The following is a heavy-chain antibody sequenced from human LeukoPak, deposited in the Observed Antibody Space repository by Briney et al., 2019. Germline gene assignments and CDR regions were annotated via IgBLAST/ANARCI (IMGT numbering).Heavy chain of an antibody. D-gene: IGHD6-13*01. CDR3: ARGEGYSSSWLRY. V-gene: IGHV4-39*07. CDR2: IYHSGST. J-gene: IGHJ4*02. CDR1: GGSISSSSYY. Sequence: PSETLSLTCTVSGGSISSSSYYWGWIRQPPGKGLEWIGYIYHSGSTYYNPSLKSRVTISVDRSKNQFSLKLSSVTAADTAVYYCARGEGYSSSWLRYWGQGTLVTVSS.